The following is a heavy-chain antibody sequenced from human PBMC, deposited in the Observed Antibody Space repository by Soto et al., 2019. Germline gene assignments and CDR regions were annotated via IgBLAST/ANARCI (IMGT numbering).Heavy chain of an antibody. Sequence: SGPTLVNPTQTLTLTCTFSGFSLSTGGVGVSWIRQPPGKALEWLAHIFSNDERRFSTSLKNRLTISKDTFNSQVVLIMTNMDPVDTATYYCAQTEDGGRSRTPAGWFDAWGQGTLVTVSS. J-gene: IGHJ5*02. V-gene: IGHV2-26*01. CDR3: AQTEDGGRSRTPAGWFDA. CDR2: IFSNDER. D-gene: IGHD2-15*01. CDR1: GFSLSTGGVG.